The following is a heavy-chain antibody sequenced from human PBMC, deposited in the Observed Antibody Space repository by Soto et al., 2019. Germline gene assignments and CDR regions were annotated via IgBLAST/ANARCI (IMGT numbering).Heavy chain of an antibody. CDR1: VGSVSSGDYY. J-gene: IGHJ5*02. V-gene: IGHV4-61*08. CDR2: IYYSGNT. Sequence: SKTLSLTCSVSVGSVSSGDYYWMWIRQPPGKGLEWIGYIYYSGNTNYNPSLKSRVIISVDTSKNLFSLKLTSVTAADTAVYYCARIPVDTSMIYWLDPWGQGTLVTVSS. CDR3: ARIPVDTSMIYWLDP. D-gene: IGHD5-18*01.